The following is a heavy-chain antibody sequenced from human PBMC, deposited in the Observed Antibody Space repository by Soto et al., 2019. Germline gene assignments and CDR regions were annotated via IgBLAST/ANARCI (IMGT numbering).Heavy chain of an antibody. Sequence: QVQLVESGGGVVQPGRSLRLSCAASGFTFSSYAMHWVRQAPGKGLEWVAVISYDGSNKYYADSVKGRFTISRDNSKNTLYLQMNSLRAEDTAVYYCARDQSSGQRRVRLYYYGMDVWGQGTTVTVSS. CDR1: GFTFSSYA. CDR3: ARDQSSGQRRVRLYYYGMDV. J-gene: IGHJ6*02. V-gene: IGHV3-30-3*01. D-gene: IGHD6-25*01. CDR2: ISYDGSNK.